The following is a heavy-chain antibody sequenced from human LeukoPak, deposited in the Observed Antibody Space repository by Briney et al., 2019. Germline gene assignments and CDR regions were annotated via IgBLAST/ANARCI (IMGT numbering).Heavy chain of an antibody. D-gene: IGHD2-2*01. Sequence: GGSLRLSCAASGFTFSSYGMHWVRQAPGKGLEWVGRIKSKTDGGTTDYAAPVKGRFTISRDDSKNTLYLQMNSLKTEDTAVYYCTTVGGSGYCSSTSCPRYYFDYWGQGTLVTVSS. CDR2: IKSKTDGGTT. CDR3: TTVGGSGYCSSTSCPRYYFDY. CDR1: GFTFSSYG. V-gene: IGHV3-15*01. J-gene: IGHJ4*02.